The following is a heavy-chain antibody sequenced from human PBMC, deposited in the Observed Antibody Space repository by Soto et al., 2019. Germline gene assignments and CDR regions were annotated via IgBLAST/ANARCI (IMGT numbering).Heavy chain of an antibody. Sequence: PSETLSLTCTVSGGSISSYYWSWIRQPPGKGLEWIGYIHYSGSTNYNPSLKSRVTISVDTSKNQFSLKLSSVTAADTAVYYCARVSIVVVPAANSYYYMDVWGKGTTVTVSS. CDR1: GGSISSYY. D-gene: IGHD2-2*01. J-gene: IGHJ6*03. CDR2: IHYSGST. CDR3: ARVSIVVVPAANSYYYMDV. V-gene: IGHV4-59*01.